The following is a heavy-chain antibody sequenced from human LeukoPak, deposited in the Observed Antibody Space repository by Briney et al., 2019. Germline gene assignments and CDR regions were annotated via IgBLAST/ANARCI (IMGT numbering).Heavy chain of an antibody. Sequence: GALRLSCAASGFTFSSYSMNWVRQAPGKGLGWVSSISSSSSYIYYADSVKGRFTISRDNAKNSLYLQIHSLRAEDTAVYYCARDWYNNSDAFDIWGQGTMVTVSS. D-gene: IGHD4-11*01. CDR1: GFTFSSYS. CDR2: ISSSSSYI. CDR3: ARDWYNNSDAFDI. V-gene: IGHV3-21*01. J-gene: IGHJ3*02.